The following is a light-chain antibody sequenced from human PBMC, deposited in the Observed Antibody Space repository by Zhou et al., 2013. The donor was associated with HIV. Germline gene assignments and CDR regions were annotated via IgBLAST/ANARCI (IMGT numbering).Light chain of an antibody. CDR3: QQRSNWPPIFT. CDR1: QSVSSSY. Sequence: EIVMTQSPGTLSLSPGERATLSCRASQSVSSSYLAWYQQKPGQAPRLLIYGASSRATGIPARFSGGGSGTDFTLTISSLQPEDFAVYYCQQRSNWPPIFTFGPGTKVDL. J-gene: IGKJ3*01. CDR2: GAS. V-gene: IGKV3D-20*02.